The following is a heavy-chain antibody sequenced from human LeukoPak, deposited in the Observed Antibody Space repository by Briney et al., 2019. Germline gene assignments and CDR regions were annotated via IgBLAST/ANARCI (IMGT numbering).Heavy chain of an antibody. V-gene: IGHV1-69-2*01. Sequence: ASVKVSCKVSGYTFTDYYMHWVQQAPGKGLEWMGLVDPEDGETIYAEKFQGRVTITADTSTDTAYMELRGLRSDDTAVYYCARHTGIVGPLAAFDIWGQGTMVTVSS. CDR2: VDPEDGET. J-gene: IGHJ3*02. CDR3: ARHTGIVGPLAAFDI. CDR1: GYTFTDYY. D-gene: IGHD1-26*01.